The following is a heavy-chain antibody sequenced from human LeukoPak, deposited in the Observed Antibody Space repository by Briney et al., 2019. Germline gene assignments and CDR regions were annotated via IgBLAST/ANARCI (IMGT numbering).Heavy chain of an antibody. J-gene: IGHJ6*03. V-gene: IGHV1-2*02. Sequence: ASVKVSCKASGYTFTGYHMHWVRQAPGQGLEWMGRINPNTGDTNFAQNFQGRVNMTRDTSITTAYMELSRLRSDDTAVYYCARSGGWELLNYYYYYMDVWGKGTTVTVSS. CDR3: ARSGGWELLNYYYYYMDV. CDR2: INPNTGDT. CDR1: GYTFTGYH. D-gene: IGHD1-26*01.